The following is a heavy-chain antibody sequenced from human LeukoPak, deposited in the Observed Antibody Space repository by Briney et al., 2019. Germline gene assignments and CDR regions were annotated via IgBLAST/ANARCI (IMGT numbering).Heavy chain of an antibody. V-gene: IGHV3-23*01. CDR3: GRPTKYWLVRGNGVDV. CDR1: GFTFSSYA. D-gene: IGHD6-19*01. J-gene: IGHJ6*02. CDR2: IYAGGGDT. Sequence: GAYLRLYCAASGFTFSSYAMTWLRRAPGQGREGVTSIYAGGGDTYHSDSVKGRFTISRDNSMNTLYLQMNSLSADDTAVYYCGRPTKYWLVRGNGVDVWGQGTTVTASS.